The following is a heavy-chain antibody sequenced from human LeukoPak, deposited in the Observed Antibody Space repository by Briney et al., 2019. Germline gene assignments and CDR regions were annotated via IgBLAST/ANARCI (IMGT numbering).Heavy chain of an antibody. CDR1: GFTYSTYS. CDR3: VKGYCSSISCYWDY. J-gene: IGHJ4*02. D-gene: IGHD2-2*01. CDR2: ISSNGGST. V-gene: IGHV3-64D*09. Sequence: GGSLRLSCAASGFTYSTYSMNWVRQAPGKGLEYVSAISSNGGSTYYADSVKGRVTISRDNSKNTLYLQMSSLRAEDTAVYYCVKGYCSSISCYWDYWGQRTLVTFSS.